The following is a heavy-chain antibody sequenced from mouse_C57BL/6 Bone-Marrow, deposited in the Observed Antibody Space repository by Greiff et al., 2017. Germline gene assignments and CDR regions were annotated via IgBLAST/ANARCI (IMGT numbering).Heavy chain of an antibody. CDR1: GFTFSSYA. J-gene: IGHJ2*01. Sequence: EVHLVESGGGLVKPGGSLQLSCAASGFTFSSYAMSWVRQTPEKRLEWVATISAGGSYTYYPDNVKGRFTISRDNAKNNLYLQMSHLKSEDTAMYYCARDRRYFDYWGQGTTLTVSS. V-gene: IGHV5-4*01. CDR2: ISAGGSYT. CDR3: ARDRRYFDY.